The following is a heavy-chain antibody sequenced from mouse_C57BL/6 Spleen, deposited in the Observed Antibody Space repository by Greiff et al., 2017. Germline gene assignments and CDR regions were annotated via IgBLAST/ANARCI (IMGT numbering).Heavy chain of an antibody. D-gene: IGHD3-2*02. Sequence: QVQLKQPGAELVMPGASVKLSCKASGYTFTSYWMHWVKQRPGQGLEWIGEIDPSDSYTNYNQKFKGKTTLTVDKSSSTAYMQLSSLTSEDSAVYYCARSGDSSGYNWYFDVWGTGTTVTVSS. CDR3: ARSGDSSGYNWYFDV. CDR2: IDPSDSYT. J-gene: IGHJ1*03. V-gene: IGHV1-69*01. CDR1: GYTFTSYW.